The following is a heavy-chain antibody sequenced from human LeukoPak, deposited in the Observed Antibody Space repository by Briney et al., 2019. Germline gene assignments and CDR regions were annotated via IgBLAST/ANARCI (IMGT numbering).Heavy chain of an antibody. V-gene: IGHV4-59*01. CDR2: IHYSGST. Sequence: SETLSLTCTVSGGSISSYYWSWIRQPPGKGLEWIGYIHYSGSTNYNPSLKSRVTISGDTSQNQFSLKLNSVTAADTAMYYCARAFGCYPGICGFDIWGQGTMVAVSS. D-gene: IGHD2-15*01. CDR1: GGSISSYY. CDR3: ARAFGCYPGICGFDI. J-gene: IGHJ3*02.